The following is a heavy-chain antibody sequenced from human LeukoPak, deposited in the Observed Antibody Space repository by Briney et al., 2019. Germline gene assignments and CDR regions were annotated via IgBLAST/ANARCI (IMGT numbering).Heavy chain of an antibody. CDR1: GFTFSSYG. CDR3: ARGGPTVTTLFDY. D-gene: IGHD4-17*01. V-gene: IGHV3-30*02. CDR2: IRYDGSNK. Sequence: GGSLRLSCAASGFTFSSYGMHWVRQAPGKGLEWVAFIRYDGSNKYYADSVKGRFTISRDNSKNTLYLQMNSLRAEDTAVYYCARGGPTVTTLFDYWGQGTLVTVSS. J-gene: IGHJ4*02.